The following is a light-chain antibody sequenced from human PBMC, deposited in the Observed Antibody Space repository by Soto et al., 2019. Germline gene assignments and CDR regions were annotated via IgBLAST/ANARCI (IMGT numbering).Light chain of an antibody. Sequence: DIQMTQSPSTLSASVGNRVTITCRASQSNSSWLAWYQQKPGKAPKLLIYDASSLESGVPSRFSGSGSGTEFTLPISSLQPDDFAAYYCQQYNSYSPYTFGQGTKLEIK. CDR2: DAS. CDR3: QQYNSYSPYT. V-gene: IGKV1-5*01. CDR1: QSNSSW. J-gene: IGKJ2*01.